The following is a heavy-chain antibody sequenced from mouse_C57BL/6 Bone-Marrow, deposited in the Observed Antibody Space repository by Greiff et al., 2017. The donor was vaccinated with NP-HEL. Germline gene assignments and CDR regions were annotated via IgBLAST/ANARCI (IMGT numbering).Heavy chain of an antibody. D-gene: IGHD3-3*01. CDR2: IDPEDGDT. CDR1: GFNFKDYY. J-gene: IGHJ4*01. Sequence: VQLQQSGAELVKPGASVKLSCTASGFNFKDYYMHWVKQRTEQGLEWIGRIDPEDGDTKYAPKFQGKATITADTSSNTAYLQLSSLTSEDSAVYCCARVKLGCYYAMDYWGQGTSVTVSS. V-gene: IGHV14-2*01. CDR3: ARVKLGCYYAMDY.